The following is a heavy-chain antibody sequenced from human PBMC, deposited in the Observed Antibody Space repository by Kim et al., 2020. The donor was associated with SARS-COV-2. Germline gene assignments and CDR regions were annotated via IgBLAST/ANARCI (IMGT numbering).Heavy chain of an antibody. CDR3: ARQRVNTAMVFDY. V-gene: IGHV4-39*01. Sequence: YNPSRKSRVTISVDTSKNQFSLKLSPVTAADTAVYYCARQRVNTAMVFDYWGQGTLVTVSS. J-gene: IGHJ4*02. D-gene: IGHD5-18*01.